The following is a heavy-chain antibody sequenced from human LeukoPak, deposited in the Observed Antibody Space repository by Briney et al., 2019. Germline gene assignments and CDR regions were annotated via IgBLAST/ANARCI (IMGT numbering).Heavy chain of an antibody. CDR2: IWYDGSNK. CDR3: AREGPYSSGWR. CDR1: GFTFSSYG. Sequence: GGSLRLSCAASGFTFSSYGMHWVRQAPGKGLEWVAVIWYDGSNKYYADSVKGRFTISRDNSKNTLYLQMNSLRAEDTAVYYCAREGPYSSGWRRGQGTLVTVSS. V-gene: IGHV3-33*01. J-gene: IGHJ4*02. D-gene: IGHD6-19*01.